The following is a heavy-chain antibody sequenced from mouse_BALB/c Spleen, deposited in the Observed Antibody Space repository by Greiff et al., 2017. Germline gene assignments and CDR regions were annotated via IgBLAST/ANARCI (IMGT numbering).Heavy chain of an antibody. V-gene: IGHV5-6-5*01. Sequence: EVHLVESGGGLVKPGGSLKLSCAASGFTFSSYAMSWVRQTPEKRLEWVASISSGGSTYYPDSVKGRFTISRDNARNILYLQMSSLRSEDTAMYYCARGGRYYGPQRAMDYWGQGTSVTVSS. CDR3: ARGGRYYGPQRAMDY. CDR1: GFTFSSYA. D-gene: IGHD1-1*01. CDR2: ISSGGST. J-gene: IGHJ4*01.